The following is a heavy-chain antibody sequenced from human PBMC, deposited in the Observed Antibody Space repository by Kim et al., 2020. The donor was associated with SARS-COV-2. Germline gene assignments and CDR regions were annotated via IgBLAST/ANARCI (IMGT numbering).Heavy chain of an antibody. D-gene: IGHD3-10*01. CDR3: AHSGTMVRGVIITKNWFDP. CDR1: GFSLSTSRVG. V-gene: IGHV2-5*02. Sequence: SGPTLVNPTQTLTLTCTFSGFSLSTSRVGVGWIRQPPGKALEWLALIYWDDDKRYSPSLKSRLTITKDTSKNQVVLTMTNMDPVDTATYYCAHSGTMVRGVIITKNWFDPWGQGTLVTVSS. J-gene: IGHJ5*02. CDR2: IYWDDDK.